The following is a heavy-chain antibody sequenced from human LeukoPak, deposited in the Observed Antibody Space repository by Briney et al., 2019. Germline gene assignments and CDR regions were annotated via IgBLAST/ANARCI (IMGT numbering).Heavy chain of an antibody. J-gene: IGHJ5*02. CDR3: ARVAQVGATTWFDP. V-gene: IGHV1-46*01. CDR2: INPSGGST. CDR1: GYTFTSYY. D-gene: IGHD1-26*01. Sequence: GASVKVSCKASGYTFTSYYMHWVRQAPGQGLEWMGIINPSGGSTSYAQKFQGRVTITTDESTSTAYMELSSLRSEDTAVYYCARVAQVGATTWFDPWGQGTLVTVSS.